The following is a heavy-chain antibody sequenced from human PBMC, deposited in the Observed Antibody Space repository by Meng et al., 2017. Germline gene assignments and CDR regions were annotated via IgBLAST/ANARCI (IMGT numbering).Heavy chain of an antibody. Sequence: GGSLRLSCAASGFTFSSYEMNWVRQAPGKGLEWVSYISSSGSTIYYADSVKGRFTIARDNAENSLYLQMNSLRAEDTAVYYCASHPPYCSGGSCYGLIMDVWGQGTMVTVSS. CDR2: ISSSGSTI. V-gene: IGHV3-48*03. D-gene: IGHD2-15*01. J-gene: IGHJ6*02. CDR1: GFTFSSYE. CDR3: ASHPPYCSGGSCYGLIMDV.